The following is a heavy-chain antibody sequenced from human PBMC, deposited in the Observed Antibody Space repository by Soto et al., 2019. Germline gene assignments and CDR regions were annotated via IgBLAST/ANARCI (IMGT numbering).Heavy chain of an antibody. J-gene: IGHJ4*02. D-gene: IGHD2-2*01. CDR3: VGEVGFQLIY. CDR1: GFTFSTHS. CDR2: ITSSDVT. V-gene: IGHV3-48*01. Sequence: EVQLVESGGGLVQPGGSLRLSCAASGFTFSTHSMNWVRQAPGKGLEWISYITSSDVTMYADSVKGRFTISRDNAKNSLYLQINCLRGEDTAVYFCVGEVGFQLIYWGQGTLVTVSS.